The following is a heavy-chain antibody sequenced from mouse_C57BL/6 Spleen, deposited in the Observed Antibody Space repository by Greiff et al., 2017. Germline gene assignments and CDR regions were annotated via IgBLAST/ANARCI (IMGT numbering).Heavy chain of an antibody. D-gene: IGHD3-1*01. J-gene: IGHJ3*01. CDR2: IDPEDGET. V-gene: IGHV14-2*01. Sequence: VQLQQSGAELVKPGASVKLSCTASGFNIKDYYMHWVKQRPEQGLEWIGRIDPEDGETNYAPKFQGKATITADTSSNTAYLQLSSLTSEDTAVYYCARGLSETPGFAYWGQGTLVTVSA. CDR1: GFNIKDYY. CDR3: ARGLSETPGFAY.